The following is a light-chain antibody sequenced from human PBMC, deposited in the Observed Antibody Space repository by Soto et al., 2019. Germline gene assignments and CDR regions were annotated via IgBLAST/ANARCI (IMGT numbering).Light chain of an antibody. J-gene: IGLJ2*01. V-gene: IGLV2-14*01. Sequence: QSVLNQPASVSGSPGQSITISCTGTSSDVGGYNYVSWYQQHPGKAPKLMIYEVSNRPSGVSNRFSGSKSGNTASLTISGLQAEDEADYYCSSYTSSRTLVFGGGTKLTVL. CDR2: EVS. CDR3: SSYTSSRTLV. CDR1: SSDVGGYNY.